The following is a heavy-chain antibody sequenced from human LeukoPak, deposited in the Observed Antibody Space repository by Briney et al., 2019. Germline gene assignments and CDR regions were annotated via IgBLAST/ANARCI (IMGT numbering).Heavy chain of an antibody. CDR1: GFTFDDYA. J-gene: IGHJ3*02. D-gene: IGHD4-23*01. CDR3: ASSTVVTMPDAFDI. Sequence: GGSLRLSCAASGFTFDDYAMHWVRQAPGKGLEGVSGISWNSGSIGYADSVKGRFTISRDNAKNSLYLQMNSLRAEDTALYYCASSTVVTMPDAFDIWGQGTMVTVSS. V-gene: IGHV3-9*01. CDR2: ISWNSGSI.